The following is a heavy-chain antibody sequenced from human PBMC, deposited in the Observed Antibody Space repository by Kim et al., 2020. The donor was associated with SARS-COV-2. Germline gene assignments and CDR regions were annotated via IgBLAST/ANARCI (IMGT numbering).Heavy chain of an antibody. V-gene: IGHV4-39*07. CDR3: ARDRNIAAAAHYYYYGMDV. CDR1: GGSISSSSYY. CDR2: IYYSGST. Sequence: SETLSLTCTVSGGSISSSSYYWGWIRQPPGKGLEWIGSIYYSGSTYYNPSLKSRVTISVDTSKNQFSLKLSSVTAADTAVYYCARDRNIAAAAHYYYYGMDVWGQGTTVTVSS. D-gene: IGHD6-13*01. J-gene: IGHJ6*02.